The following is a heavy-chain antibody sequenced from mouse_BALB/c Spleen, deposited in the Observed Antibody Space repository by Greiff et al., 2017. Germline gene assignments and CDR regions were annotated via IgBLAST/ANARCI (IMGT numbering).Heavy chain of an antibody. D-gene: IGHD2-1*01. V-gene: IGHV5-9-4*01. J-gene: IGHJ3*01. Sequence: EVHLVESGGGLVKPGGSLKLSCAASGFTFSSYAMSWVRQSPEKRLEWVAEISSGGSYTYYPDTVTGRFTISRDNAKNTLYLEMSSLRSEDTAMYYCARDGNSFAYWGQGTLVTASA. CDR2: ISSGGSYT. CDR1: GFTFSSYA. CDR3: ARDGNSFAY.